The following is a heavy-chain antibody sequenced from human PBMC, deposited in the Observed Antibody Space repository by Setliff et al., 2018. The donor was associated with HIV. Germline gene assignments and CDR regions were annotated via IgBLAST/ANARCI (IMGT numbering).Heavy chain of an antibody. CDR2: IYTSGST. CDR3: ARHSDFWSEDCFDI. Sequence: PSETLSLTCTVSGGSINRYYWSWIRQPPGKGLEWMGYIYTSGSTKYNPSLKSRLTISVEPSKNQFSLRLSPVTAADTAEYYCARHSDFWSEDCFDIWGQGTMVTVSS. D-gene: IGHD3-3*01. J-gene: IGHJ3*02. V-gene: IGHV4-4*09. CDR1: GGSINRYY.